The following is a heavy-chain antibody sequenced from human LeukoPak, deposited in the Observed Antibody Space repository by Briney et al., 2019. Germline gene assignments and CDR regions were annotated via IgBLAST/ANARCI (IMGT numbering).Heavy chain of an antibody. D-gene: IGHD6-6*01. CDR2: IYPGDSDT. CDR3: ARSIAAQRFDY. J-gene: IGHJ4*02. Sequence: GESLKISFKGSGYSFTSYWIGWVRQMPGKGLEWMGIIYPGDSDTRYSPSFQGQVTISADKSISTAYLQWSSLKVSDTAMYYCARSIAAQRFDYWGQGTLVTVSS. CDR1: GYSFTSYW. V-gene: IGHV5-51*01.